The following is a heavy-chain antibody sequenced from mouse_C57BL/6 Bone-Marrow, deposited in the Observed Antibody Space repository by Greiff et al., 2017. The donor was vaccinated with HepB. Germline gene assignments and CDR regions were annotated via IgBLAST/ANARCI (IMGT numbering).Heavy chain of an antibody. J-gene: IGHJ4*01. CDR3: ARYGSSFYYYAMDY. CDR1: GFTFTDYY. D-gene: IGHD1-1*01. CDR2: IRNKANGYTT. V-gene: IGHV7-3*01. Sequence: EVQGVESGGGLVQPGGSLSLSCAASGFTFTDYYMSWVRQPPGKALEWLGFIRNKANGYTTEYSASVKGRFTISRDNSQSILYLQMNALRAEDSAAYYCARYGSSFYYYAMDYWGQGTSVTVSS.